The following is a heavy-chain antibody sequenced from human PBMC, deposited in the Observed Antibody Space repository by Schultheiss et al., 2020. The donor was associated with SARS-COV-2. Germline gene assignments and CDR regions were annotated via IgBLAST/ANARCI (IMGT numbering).Heavy chain of an antibody. V-gene: IGHV3-30*04. CDR3: ARDSGYCSSTSCYNLDY. CDR2: ISFDGSNK. CDR1: GFIFSSYE. D-gene: IGHD2-2*02. Sequence: GGSLRLSCAASGFIFSSYEMNWVRQAPGKGLEWVAVISFDGSNKYYADSVKGRFTISRDNAKNSLYLQMNSLRAEDTAVYYCARDSGYCSSTSCYNLDYWGQGTLVTVSS. J-gene: IGHJ4*02.